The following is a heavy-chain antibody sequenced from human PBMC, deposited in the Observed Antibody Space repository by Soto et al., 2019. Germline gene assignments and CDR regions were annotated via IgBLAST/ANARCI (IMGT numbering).Heavy chain of an antibody. CDR3: ARANEALGYCSGGSCYPYVGDAFDI. CDR1: GYTFTSYD. CDR2: MNPNRGNT. J-gene: IGHJ3*02. V-gene: IGHV1-8*01. D-gene: IGHD2-15*01. Sequence: ASVKVSCKASGYTFTSYDINWVRQATGQGLEWMGWMNPNRGNTGYAQKFQGRVTMTRNTSISTAYMELSSLRSEDTAVYYCARANEALGYCSGGSCYPYVGDAFDIWGQGTMVTVSS.